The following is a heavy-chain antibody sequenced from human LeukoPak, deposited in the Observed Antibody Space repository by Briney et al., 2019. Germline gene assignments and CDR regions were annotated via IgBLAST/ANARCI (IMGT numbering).Heavy chain of an antibody. V-gene: IGHV4-59*12. Sequence: SSETLSLTCTVSGGSISSYYWSWIRQPPGKGLEWIGYIYYSGSTNYNPSLKSRVTISVDTSKNQFSLKLSSVTAADTAVYYCARRRYDASGYYPSRGRYFDYWGQGTLATVSS. CDR1: GGSISSYY. D-gene: IGHD3-22*01. J-gene: IGHJ4*02. CDR2: IYYSGST. CDR3: ARRRYDASGYYPSRGRYFDY.